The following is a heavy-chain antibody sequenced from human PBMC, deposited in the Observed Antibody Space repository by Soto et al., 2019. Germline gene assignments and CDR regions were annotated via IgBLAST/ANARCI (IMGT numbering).Heavy chain of an antibody. Sequence: QVTLKESGPVLVNPTETLTLTCTVSGFSLSNARMGVSWIRQPPGKALEWLAHIFSNDEKSYSTSLKSRLTISKDTSKSQVVLTMTNMDPVDTATYYCARVSPLVGATLVVAFDIWGQGTMVTVSS. V-gene: IGHV2-26*01. CDR2: IFSNDEK. CDR1: GFSLSNARMG. D-gene: IGHD1-26*01. J-gene: IGHJ3*02. CDR3: ARVSPLVGATLVVAFDI.